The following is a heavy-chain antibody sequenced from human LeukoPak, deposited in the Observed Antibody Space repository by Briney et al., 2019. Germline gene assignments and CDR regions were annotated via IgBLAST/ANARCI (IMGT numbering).Heavy chain of an antibody. V-gene: IGHV4-31*03. J-gene: IGHJ4*02. CDR1: GGSISSGGYY. D-gene: IGHD3-16*01. CDR2: IHYSGST. CDR3: ARGEGGANSDY. Sequence: SQTLSLTCTVSGGSISSGGYYWSWIRQHPGKGLEWIGYIHYSGSTYYNPSLKSRVTTSVDTSKNQFSLKLSSVTAADTAVYYCARGEGGANSDYWGQGTLVTVSS.